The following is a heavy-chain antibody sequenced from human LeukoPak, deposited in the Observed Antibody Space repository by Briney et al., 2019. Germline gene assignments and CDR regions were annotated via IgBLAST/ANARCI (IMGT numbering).Heavy chain of an antibody. CDR2: IYYSGST. J-gene: IGHJ3*02. D-gene: IGHD3-9*01. V-gene: IGHV4-39*01. Sequence: SETLSLTCTVSGGSISSSSYYWGWLRQPPGKGLEWIGSIYYSGSTYYNPSLKSRVTISVDTSKNQFSLKLSSGTAADTAVYYCASQLRYFDLLDAFDIWGQGTMVTVSS. CDR1: GGSISSSSYY. CDR3: ASQLRYFDLLDAFDI.